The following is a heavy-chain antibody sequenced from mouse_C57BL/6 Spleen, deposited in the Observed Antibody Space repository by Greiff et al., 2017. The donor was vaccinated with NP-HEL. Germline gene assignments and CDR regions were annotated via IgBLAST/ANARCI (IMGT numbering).Heavy chain of an antibody. CDR2: ISSGGSYT. Sequence: EVKLVESGGDLVKPGGSLKLSCAASGFTFSSYGMSWVRQTPDKRLEWVATISSGGSYTYYPDSVKGRFTISRDNAKNTLYLQMSSLKSEDTAMYDGARHELKDEEDCEDWGQGKMVTVSA. CDR1: GFTFSSYG. J-gene: IGHJ3*01. CDR3: ARHELKDEEDCED. V-gene: IGHV5-6*02.